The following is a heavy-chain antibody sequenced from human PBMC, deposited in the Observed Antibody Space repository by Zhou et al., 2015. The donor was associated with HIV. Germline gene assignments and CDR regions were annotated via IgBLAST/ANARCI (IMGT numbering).Heavy chain of an antibody. CDR3: ARDLLDGRSDP. D-gene: IGHD5-24*01. V-gene: IGHV1-2*06. Sequence: QVQLVQSGAAVKKPGASVKVSCKASGYTFNAYYMHWVRQAPGQGLEWMGRINPHSGGTNYAQKFQGRVSMTRDTSISTAYMELSRLRSDDTATYYCARDLLDGRSDPWGQGTLVTVSS. CDR2: INPHSGGT. CDR1: GYTFNAYY. J-gene: IGHJ5*02.